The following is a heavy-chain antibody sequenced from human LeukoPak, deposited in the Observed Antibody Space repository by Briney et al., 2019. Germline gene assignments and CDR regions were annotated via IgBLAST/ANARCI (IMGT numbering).Heavy chain of an antibody. CDR2: ISAYNGNT. CDR3: ARDRFGELSVVWDY. Sequence: ASVKVSCKASGYTFTSYGISWVRQAPGQGLEWMGWISAYNGNTNYAQKLQGRVTMTTDTSTSTAYMELRSLRSDDTAVYYCARDRFGELSVVWDYWGQGTLVTVSS. D-gene: IGHD3-10*01. J-gene: IGHJ4*02. CDR1: GYTFTSYG. V-gene: IGHV1-18*01.